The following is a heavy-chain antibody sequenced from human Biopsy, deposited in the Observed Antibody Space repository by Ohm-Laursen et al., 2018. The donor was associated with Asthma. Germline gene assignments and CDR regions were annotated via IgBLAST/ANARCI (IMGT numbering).Heavy chain of an antibody. J-gene: IGHJ6*02. V-gene: IGHV3-30*03. CDR1: GFTFSSFG. Sequence: SLRLSCAASGFTFSSFGMHWVRQAPGKGLEWVACISYDGSNRYYADSVKGRSTISRDNSKNTLYLQMNSLGPEDTAVYYCARDMGAGPNQPPSGSGSSHLYGMDVWGQGTTVTVSS. CDR2: ISYDGSNR. D-gene: IGHD3-10*01. CDR3: ARDMGAGPNQPPSGSGSSHLYGMDV.